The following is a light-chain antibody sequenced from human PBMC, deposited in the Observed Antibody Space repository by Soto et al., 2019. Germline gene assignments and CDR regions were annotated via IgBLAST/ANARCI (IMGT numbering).Light chain of an antibody. CDR3: QQYNTYSAT. J-gene: IGKJ5*01. CDR2: GAS. CDR1: QNIASW. Sequence: DIQMTQSPSTLSASVGDSVTITCRASQNIASWLAWYQQTPGKAPKLLIYGASTSESGVPSRFSGSGSGTEFTLTTRSLQPVAFATYYCQQYNTYSATFGQGTRLEIK. V-gene: IGKV1-5*01.